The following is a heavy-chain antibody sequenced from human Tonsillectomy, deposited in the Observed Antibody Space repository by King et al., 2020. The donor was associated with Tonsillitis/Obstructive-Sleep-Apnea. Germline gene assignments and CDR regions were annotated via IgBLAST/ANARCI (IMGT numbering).Heavy chain of an antibody. CDR2: IYYSGTT. V-gene: IGHV4-39*01. CDR3: ARHSKPKGREHYFDF. J-gene: IGHJ4*02. D-gene: IGHD1/OR15-1a*01. Sequence: QLQESGPGLVKPSETLSLTCTVSGGSITSDLHYWGWVRQPPGKGLEWIGSIYYSGTTYYNASLQSRLTISVDTSKKQFSLNLSSVTAADTAVYFCARHSKPKGREHYFDFWGQGTLVTVSS. CDR1: GGSITSDLHY.